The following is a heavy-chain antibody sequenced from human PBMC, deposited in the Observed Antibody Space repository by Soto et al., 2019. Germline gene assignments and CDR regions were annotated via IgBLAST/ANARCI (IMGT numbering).Heavy chain of an antibody. Sequence: PGGSLRLSCAASGFTFNAYALHWVRQVPGKGLEWVSGISRNSGSIGYADSVKGRFTISRDNAKNSLYLQMNSLRAEDTAFYYCIRSGGYCSSSFCFTYYSASCGNETLFTVAS. V-gene: IGHV3-9*01. CDR1: GFTFNAYA. CDR3: IRSGGYCSSSFCFTYYSAS. CDR2: ISRNSGSI. J-gene: IGHJ4*01. D-gene: IGHD2-2*01.